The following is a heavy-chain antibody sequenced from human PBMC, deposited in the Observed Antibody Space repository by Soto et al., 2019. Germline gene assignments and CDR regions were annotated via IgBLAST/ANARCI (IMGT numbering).Heavy chain of an antibody. CDR1: GFIFRSYC. D-gene: IGHD1-26*01. Sequence: GGSMRLSCAASGFIFRSYCMTWVRQAPGKGLEWVANIKQDGNEKYYVDSVKGRFTISRDNAKNSLYLQMNSLRAEDTAVYYCARDNKGALDHWGQGTLVTVSS. CDR3: ARDNKGALDH. J-gene: IGHJ4*02. V-gene: IGHV3-7*04. CDR2: IKQDGNEK.